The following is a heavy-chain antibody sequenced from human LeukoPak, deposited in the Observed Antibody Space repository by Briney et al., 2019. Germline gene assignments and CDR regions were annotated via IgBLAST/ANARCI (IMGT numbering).Heavy chain of an antibody. CDR2: IRYDGSNK. Sequence: GGSLRLSCAASGFTFDDYGMSWVRQAPGKGLEWVAFIRYDGSNKYYADSVKGRFTISRDNSKNTLYLQMNSLRAEDTAVYYCAKTGLRFLEWLPRTNWFDPWGQGTLVTVSS. D-gene: IGHD3-3*01. J-gene: IGHJ5*02. CDR3: AKTGLRFLEWLPRTNWFDP. V-gene: IGHV3-30*02. CDR1: GFTFDDYG.